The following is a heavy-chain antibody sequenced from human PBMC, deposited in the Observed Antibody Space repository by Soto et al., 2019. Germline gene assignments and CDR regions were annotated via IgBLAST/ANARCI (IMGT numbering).Heavy chain of an antibody. J-gene: IGHJ4*02. CDR3: ARGDRYCSGGSCYSEFDY. CDR1: GGSISSGGYS. Sequence: SETLSLTCAVSGGSISSGGYSWSWIRQPPGKGLEWIGYIYHSGSTYYNPSLKSRVTISVDRSKNQFSLKLSSVTAADTAVYYCARGDRYCSGGSCYSEFDYWGQGTLVTVSS. CDR2: IYHSGST. V-gene: IGHV4-30-2*01. D-gene: IGHD2-15*01.